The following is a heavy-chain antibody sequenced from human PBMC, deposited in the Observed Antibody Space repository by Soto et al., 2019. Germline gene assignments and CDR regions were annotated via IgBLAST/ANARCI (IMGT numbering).Heavy chain of an antibody. V-gene: IGHV3-23*01. J-gene: IGHJ4*02. CDR2: ISGSGGST. D-gene: IGHD1-26*01. Sequence: EVQLLESGGGLVQPGGSLRLSCAASGFTFSSYAMRWVRQAPGKGLEWVSAISGSGGSTYYADSVKGRFTVSRDTSKNTLYLQTNSLRAADTAVYYCARRGSGSCYGYWGQGTLVTVSS. CDR3: ARRGSGSCYGY. CDR1: GFTFSSYA.